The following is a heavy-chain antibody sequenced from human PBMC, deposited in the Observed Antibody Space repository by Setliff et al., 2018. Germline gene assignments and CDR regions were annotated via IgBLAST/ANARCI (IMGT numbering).Heavy chain of an antibody. CDR1: GTSINTYY. CDR3: ANGWRNFDY. V-gene: IGHV4-59*01. CDR2: VYSNGNK. D-gene: IGHD6-19*01. J-gene: IGHJ4*01. Sequence: NPSETLSLTCTVSGTSINTYYWTWIRQSPGKGLEWIGFVYSNGNKDYNPSLKSRVAFSVDTSQNHVSLKLSSVTPADTAVYFCANGWRNFDYWGQGILVTVSS.